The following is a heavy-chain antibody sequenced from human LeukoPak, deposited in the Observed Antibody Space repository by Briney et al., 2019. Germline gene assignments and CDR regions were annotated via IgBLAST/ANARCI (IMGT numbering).Heavy chain of an antibody. V-gene: IGHV1-8*03. D-gene: IGHD3-16*01. CDR1: GYTFTSYD. Sequence: AASVKVSCKASGYTFTSYDINWVRQATGRGLEWMGWMNPNSGNTGYAQKFQGRVTITRNTSISTAYMELSSLRSEDTAVYYCARDGVSRGFDIWGQGTMVTVSS. CDR3: ARDGVSRGFDI. J-gene: IGHJ3*02. CDR2: MNPNSGNT.